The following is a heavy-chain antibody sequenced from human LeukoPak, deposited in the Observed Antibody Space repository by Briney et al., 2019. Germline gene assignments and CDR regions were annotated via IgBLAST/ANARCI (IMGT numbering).Heavy chain of an antibody. CDR3: ARLRYYYDSSGYEDAFDI. Sequence: GGSLKISCKGSGSSFTSYWIGWVRQMPGKGLEGMGIIYPGDSDTRYSPSFQGQVTISADKSISTAYLQWSSLKASDTAMYYCARLRYYYDSSGYEDAFDIWGQGTMVTVSS. CDR1: GSSFTSYW. D-gene: IGHD3-22*01. V-gene: IGHV5-51*01. J-gene: IGHJ3*02. CDR2: IYPGDSDT.